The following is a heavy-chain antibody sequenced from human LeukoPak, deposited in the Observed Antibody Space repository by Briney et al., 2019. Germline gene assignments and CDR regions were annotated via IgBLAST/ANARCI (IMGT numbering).Heavy chain of an antibody. D-gene: IGHD6-13*01. CDR1: GGSFSGYY. J-gene: IGHJ5*02. CDR2: INHSGST. CDR3: ARAAAAGNWFDP. V-gene: IGHV4-34*01. Sequence: PSETLSLTCVVYGGSFSGYYWSWIRQPPGKGLEGIGEINHSGSTNYNPSLKSRVTISVDTSKNQFSLKLSSVTAADTAVYYCARAAAAGNWFDPWGQGTLVTVSS.